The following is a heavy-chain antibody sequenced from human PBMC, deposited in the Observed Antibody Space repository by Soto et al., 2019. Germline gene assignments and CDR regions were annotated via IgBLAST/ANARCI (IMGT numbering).Heavy chain of an antibody. CDR2: ISGSGGST. J-gene: IGHJ6*02. CDR3: AKGVVKAMVQNYYGMDV. CDR1: GFTFSSYA. Sequence: GGSLRLSCAASGFTFSSYAMSWVRQAPGKGLEWVSAISGSGGSTYYADSVKGRFTISRDNSKNTLYLQMNSLRAEDTAVYYCAKGVVKAMVQNYYGMDVWGQGTTVTVSS. D-gene: IGHD5-18*01. V-gene: IGHV3-23*01.